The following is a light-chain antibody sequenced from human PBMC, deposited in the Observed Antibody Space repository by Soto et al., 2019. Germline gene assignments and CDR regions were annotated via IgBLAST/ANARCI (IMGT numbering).Light chain of an antibody. CDR3: LQDFSYPRT. J-gene: IGKJ1*01. V-gene: IGKV1-5*01. CDR2: DAS. Sequence: DIQMTQSPYTLSASVSDRVTITCRASQSISSWLAWYQQKPGKAPKLLIYDASSLESGVPSRFSGSGSGTDFTLTISSLQPEDSATYYCLQDFSYPRTFGQGTKVDIK. CDR1: QSISSW.